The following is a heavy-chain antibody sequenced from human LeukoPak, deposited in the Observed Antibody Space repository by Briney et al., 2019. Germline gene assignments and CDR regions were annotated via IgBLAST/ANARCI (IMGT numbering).Heavy chain of an antibody. D-gene: IGHD1-14*01. CDR2: INPNSGDT. Sequence: GASVKVSCKASGYTFSGYFIHWVRQAPGQGLEWMGRINPNSGDTNHAQKFQGRVTMTRDTSISTAYMELSRLRSDDTAVYYCARVSSPLQYNWFDPWGQGTLVTVSS. CDR3: ARVSSPLQYNWFDP. V-gene: IGHV1-2*06. CDR1: GYTFSGYF. J-gene: IGHJ5*02.